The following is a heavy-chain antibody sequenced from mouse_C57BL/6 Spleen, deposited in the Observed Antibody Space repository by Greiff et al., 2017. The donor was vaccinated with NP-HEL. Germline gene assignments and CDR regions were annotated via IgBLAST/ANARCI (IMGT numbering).Heavy chain of an antibody. CDR1: GYAFTNYL. Sequence: VKLMESGAELVRPGTSVKVSCKASGYAFTNYLIEWVKQRPGQGLEWIGVINPGSGGTNYNEKFKGKATLTAYKSSSTAYMQLSSLTSEDSAVYFCARGPFYYWVQGTTLTVSS. CDR2: INPGSGGT. V-gene: IGHV1-54*01. CDR3: ARGPFYY. J-gene: IGHJ2*01.